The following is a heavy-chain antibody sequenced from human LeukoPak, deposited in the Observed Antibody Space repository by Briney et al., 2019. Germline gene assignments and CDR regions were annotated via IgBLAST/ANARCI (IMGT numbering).Heavy chain of an antibody. Sequence: ETLSLTCTVSGGSISSSSYYWGWIRQPPGKGLEWVSAISGSGGSTYYADSVKGRFTISRDNSKNTLYLQMNSLRAEDTAVYYCARDGLRWGQGTLVTVSS. V-gene: IGHV3-23*01. CDR1: GGSISSSSYY. CDR3: ARDGLR. CDR2: ISGSGGST. J-gene: IGHJ4*02. D-gene: IGHD3/OR15-3a*01.